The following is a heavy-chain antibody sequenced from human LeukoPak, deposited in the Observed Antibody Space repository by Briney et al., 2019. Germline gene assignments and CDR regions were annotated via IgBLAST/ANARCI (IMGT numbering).Heavy chain of an antibody. J-gene: IGHJ5*02. CDR3: ARQRGFGEWFDP. V-gene: IGHV4-59*01. Sequence: PSETLSLTCTVSGGSISGYYWSWIRQPPGKGLEWIGYIYYSGSTNYNPSLKSRVTISVDTSKNQFSLKLSSVTAADTAVYYCARQRGFGEWFDPWGQGTLVTVSS. CDR2: IYYSGST. D-gene: IGHD3-10*01. CDR1: GGSISGYY.